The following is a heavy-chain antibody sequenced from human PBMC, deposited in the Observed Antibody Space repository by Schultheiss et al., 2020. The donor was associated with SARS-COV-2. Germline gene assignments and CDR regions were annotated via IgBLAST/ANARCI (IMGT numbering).Heavy chain of an antibody. CDR2: IYYSGST. CDR3: AVDSSGYLDAFDI. CDR1: GGSISSYY. J-gene: IGHJ3*02. V-gene: IGHV4-59*04. Sequence: SQTLSLTCTVSGGSISSYYWSWIRQPPGKGLEWIGYIYYSGSTNYNPSLKSRVTMSVDTSKNQFSLKLSSVTAADTAVYYCAVDSSGYLDAFDIWGQGTMVTVSS. D-gene: IGHD3-22*01.